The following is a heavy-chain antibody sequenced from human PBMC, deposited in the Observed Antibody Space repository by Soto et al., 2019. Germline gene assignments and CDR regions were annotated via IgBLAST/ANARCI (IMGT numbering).Heavy chain of an antibody. J-gene: IGHJ6*02. CDR3: APHRIFLVGGGMTQQDYGMDA. CDR1: GGSFSGYY. CDR2: INHSGST. D-gene: IGHD3-16*01. V-gene: IGHV4-34*01. Sequence: SETLSLTCAVYGGSFSGYYWSWIRQPPGKGLEWIGEINHSGSTNYNPSLKSRVTISVDMSKNQFSLKLSSVTAADTAVYYCAPHRIFLVGGGMTQQDYGMDAWGQGTSVTVSS.